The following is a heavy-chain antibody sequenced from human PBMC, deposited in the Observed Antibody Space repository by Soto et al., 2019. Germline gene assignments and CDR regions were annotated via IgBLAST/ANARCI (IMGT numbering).Heavy chain of an antibody. CDR3: ARDHDYGGQIDY. D-gene: IGHD4-17*01. V-gene: IGHV4-34*01. CDR1: GGSFSGYY. Sequence: SETLSLTCAAYGGSFSGYYWSWIRQPPGKGLEWIGEINHSGSTNYNPSLKSRVTISVDTSKNQFSLKLSSVTAADTAVYYCARDHDYGGQIDYWGQGTLVTV. J-gene: IGHJ4*02. CDR2: INHSGST.